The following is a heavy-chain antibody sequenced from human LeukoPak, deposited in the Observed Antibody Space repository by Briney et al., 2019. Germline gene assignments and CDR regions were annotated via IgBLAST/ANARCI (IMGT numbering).Heavy chain of an antibody. Sequence: SVKVSRKASGGTFSSYAISWVRHAPGQGLEWMGGIIPIFGTANYAQKFQGRVTITADKSTSTAYMELSSLRSEDTAVYYCAREGSGYDYYYYGMDVWGKGTTVTVSS. D-gene: IGHD5-12*01. CDR1: GGTFSSYA. CDR2: IIPIFGTA. CDR3: AREGSGYDYYYYGMDV. V-gene: IGHV1-69*06. J-gene: IGHJ6*04.